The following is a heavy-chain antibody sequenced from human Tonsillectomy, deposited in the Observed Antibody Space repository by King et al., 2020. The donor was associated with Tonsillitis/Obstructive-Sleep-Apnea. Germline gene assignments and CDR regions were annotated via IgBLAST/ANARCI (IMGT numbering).Heavy chain of an antibody. D-gene: IGHD4-11*01. V-gene: IGHV3-30*04. CDR3: ASPSTTTDY. Sequence: VQLVESGGGVVQPGRSLRLSCAASGFTFSSYAMHWVRQAPGKGLEWVAVISYDGSNKYYADSVKGRFTISRDNSKNTLYLQMNSLRAEDTAVYYCASPSTTTDYWGQGTLVTVSS. J-gene: IGHJ4*02. CDR1: GFTFSSYA. CDR2: ISYDGSNK.